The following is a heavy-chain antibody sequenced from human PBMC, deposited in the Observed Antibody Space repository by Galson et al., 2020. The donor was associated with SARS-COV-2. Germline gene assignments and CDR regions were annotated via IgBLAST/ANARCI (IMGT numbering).Heavy chain of an antibody. CDR2: ISGSGGST. D-gene: IGHD3-10*01. Sequence: GESLKISCAASGFTFSSYAMSWVRQAPGKGLEWVSAISGSGGSTYYADSVKGRFTISRDNSKNTLYLQMNSLRAEDTAVYYCASRGSYYGSGFDYWGQGTLVTVSS. CDR3: ASRGSYYGSGFDY. V-gene: IGHV3-23*01. CDR1: GFTFSSYA. J-gene: IGHJ4*02.